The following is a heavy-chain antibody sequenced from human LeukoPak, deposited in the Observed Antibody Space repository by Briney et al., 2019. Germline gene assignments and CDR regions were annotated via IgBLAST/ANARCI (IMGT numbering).Heavy chain of an antibody. Sequence: ASVKVSCKVSGYTLTELSMHWVRQAPGKGLEWMGGFDPEDGETIYAQKFQGRVTMTEDTSTDTAYMEPSSLRSEDTAVYYCATARKVYDYVWCDWGQATLVTVSS. J-gene: IGHJ4*02. CDR2: FDPEDGET. CDR1: GYTLTELS. D-gene: IGHD3-16*01. CDR3: ATARKVYDYVWCD. V-gene: IGHV1-24*01.